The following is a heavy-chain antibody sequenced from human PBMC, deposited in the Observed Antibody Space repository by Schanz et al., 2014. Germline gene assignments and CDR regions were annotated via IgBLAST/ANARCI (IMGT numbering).Heavy chain of an antibody. CDR2: ISYSGST. D-gene: IGHD4-17*01. CDR1: GGSVSSGGDY. Sequence: QVQLQESGPGLVKPSQTLSLTCTVSGGSVSSGGDYWSWIRQHPGKGLEWIGFISYSGSTYYNPSLKSRVTISVDTSKNQFSLNLSSATAADTPVYYCATDRVRGDLPGDIWGQGTMVTVSS. V-gene: IGHV4-31*03. J-gene: IGHJ3*02. CDR3: ATDRVRGDLPGDI.